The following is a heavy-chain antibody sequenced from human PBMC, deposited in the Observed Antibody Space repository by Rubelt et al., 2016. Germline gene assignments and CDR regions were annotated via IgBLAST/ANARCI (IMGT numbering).Heavy chain of an antibody. CDR3: ASGSRVYNWNDGEVYYGMDV. D-gene: IGHD1-1*01. CDR2: ISTYNDNR. CDR1: GYTFTSYG. J-gene: IGHJ6*02. V-gene: IGHV1-18*01. Sequence: QVQLVQSGAEVKKPGASVKVSCKASGYTFTSYGISWVRQAPGQGLEWMGWISTYNDNRNYAQKLQGRVTMTKAASTSTAYMEVRSLGSDDTSVYCCASGSRVYNWNDGEVYYGMDVWGQGTTVTVSS.